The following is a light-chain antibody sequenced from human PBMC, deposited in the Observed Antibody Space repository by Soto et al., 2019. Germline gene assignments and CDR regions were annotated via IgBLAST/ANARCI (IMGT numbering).Light chain of an antibody. CDR1: SSDIGVYNY. J-gene: IGLJ2*01. Sequence: SALTQPASVSGSPGQSITISCTGTSSDIGVYNYVSWYQQHPGKAPKLVICEVSNRPSGVPDRFSGSKSGNTASLTVSGLQAEDEADYYCSSYAGSNNFVVFGGGTKLTVL. CDR2: EVS. V-gene: IGLV2-8*01. CDR3: SSYAGSNNFVV.